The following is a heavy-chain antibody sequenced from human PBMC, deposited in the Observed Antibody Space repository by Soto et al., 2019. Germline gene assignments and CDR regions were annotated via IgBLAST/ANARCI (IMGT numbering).Heavy chain of an antibody. CDR1: GYTFTIFG. CDR3: ARGGQWDFLSDY. CDR2: VSAYNGNT. V-gene: IGHV1-18*01. J-gene: IGHJ4*02. Sequence: ASVKVSCKTSGYTFTIFGISWVRQAPGQGLEWMGWVSAYNGNTHYEQKLQGRVTLTTDTSTSTAYMELRSLRSDDTAVYFCARGGQWDFLSDYWGQGTLVTVSS. D-gene: IGHD1-26*01.